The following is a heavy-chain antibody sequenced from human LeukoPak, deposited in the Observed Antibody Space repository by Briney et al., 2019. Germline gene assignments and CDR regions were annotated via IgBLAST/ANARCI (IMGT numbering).Heavy chain of an antibody. J-gene: IGHJ6*02. CDR1: RFTFSNYA. Sequence: GGSLRLSFAASRFTFSNYAMSWVRQAPGKGLEWVSAISGSGGSTYYADSVKGRFTISRDNSKNTLYLQMNSLRAEDTAVYYCARSQLLWFGELLSYYYGMDVWGQGTTVTVSS. CDR2: ISGSGGST. CDR3: ARSQLLWFGELLSYYYGMDV. D-gene: IGHD3-10*01. V-gene: IGHV3-23*01.